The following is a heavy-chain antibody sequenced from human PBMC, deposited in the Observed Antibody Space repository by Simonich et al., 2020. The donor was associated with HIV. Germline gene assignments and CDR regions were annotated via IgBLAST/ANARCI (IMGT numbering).Heavy chain of an antibody. D-gene: IGHD5-12*01. J-gene: IGHJ4*02. CDR2: VYHSGRT. Sequence: QVQLQESGPGLVKPSETLSLTCAVSGYSITSGYYWPWIRQPPGRGLEWIGNVYHSGRTYYNPSLKNRVTISVDTSKNQFSLRLTSVTAADTAVYYCAREVVATTDYWGQGTLVTVSS. V-gene: IGHV4-38-2*02. CDR3: AREVVATTDY. CDR1: GYSITSGYY.